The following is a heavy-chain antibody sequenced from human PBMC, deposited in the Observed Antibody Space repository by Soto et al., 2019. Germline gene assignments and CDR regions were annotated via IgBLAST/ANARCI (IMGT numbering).Heavy chain of an antibody. Sequence: GGSLRLSCTASGFMFGSYWMTWVRHVPGKGLQWVANIKRDGSEKYYVDLVKGRFTISRDNAENSVFLDMNNLRVDDTATYYCARVRATDYEIDYWGQGALVTVSS. CDR1: GFMFGSYW. CDR3: ARVRATDYEIDY. D-gene: IGHD4-17*01. V-gene: IGHV3-7*03. J-gene: IGHJ4*02. CDR2: IKRDGSEK.